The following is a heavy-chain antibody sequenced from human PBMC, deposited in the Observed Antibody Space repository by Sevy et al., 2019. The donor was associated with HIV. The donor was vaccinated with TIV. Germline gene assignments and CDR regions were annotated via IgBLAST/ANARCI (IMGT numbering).Heavy chain of an antibody. D-gene: IGHD6-6*01. V-gene: IGHV3-13*01. CDR3: ARLSSSSLWGYYYYYMDV. J-gene: IGHJ6*03. Sequence: GESLKISCAASGFTFSSYDMHWVRQATGKGLEWVSAIGTAGDTYYPGSVKGRFTISRENAKNSLYLQMNSLRAGDTAVYYCARLSSSSLWGYYYYYMDVWGKGTTVTVSS. CDR2: IGTAGDT. CDR1: GFTFSSYD.